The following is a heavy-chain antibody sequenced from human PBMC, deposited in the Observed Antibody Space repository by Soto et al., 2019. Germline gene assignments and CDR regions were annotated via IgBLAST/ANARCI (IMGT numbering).Heavy chain of an antibody. Sequence: GGSLRLSCAASGFTFDDYAMHWVRQAPGKGLEWVSGISWNSGSIGYADSVKGRFTISRDNAKNSLYLQMNSLRAEDTALYYCAKDLYSSGYYFDYWGQGTLVTVSS. CDR1: GFTFDDYA. J-gene: IGHJ4*02. D-gene: IGHD6-19*01. V-gene: IGHV3-9*01. CDR2: ISWNSGSI. CDR3: AKDLYSSGYYFDY.